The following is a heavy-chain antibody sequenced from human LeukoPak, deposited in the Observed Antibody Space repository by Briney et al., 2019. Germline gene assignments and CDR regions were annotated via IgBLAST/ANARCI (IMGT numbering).Heavy chain of an antibody. CDR2: FDPGADDT. CDR3: AAGGVYDLLPY. Sequence: GASVKVSCKVSGNTLTELSLHWVRQAPGKGLEWMGGFDPGADDTLYAQKFQARVTMTEDTSTDTAYMELSNLRSEDTAVYYCAAGGVYDLLPYWGQGTLVTVSS. D-gene: IGHD5/OR15-5a*01. V-gene: IGHV1-24*01. J-gene: IGHJ4*02. CDR1: GNTLTELS.